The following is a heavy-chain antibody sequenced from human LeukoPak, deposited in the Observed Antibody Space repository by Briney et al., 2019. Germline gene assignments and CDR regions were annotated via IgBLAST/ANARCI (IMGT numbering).Heavy chain of an antibody. CDR3: AKDRGVVGATPFDY. CDR2: ISWNSGSI. D-gene: IGHD1-26*01. Sequence: SLRLSCAASGFTFDDYAMHWVRQAPGKGLEWVSGISWNSGSIGYADSVKGRFTISRDNAKNSLYLQMNSLRAEDTALYYCAKDRGVVGATPFDYWGQGTLVTVSS. CDR1: GFTFDDYA. J-gene: IGHJ4*02. V-gene: IGHV3-9*01.